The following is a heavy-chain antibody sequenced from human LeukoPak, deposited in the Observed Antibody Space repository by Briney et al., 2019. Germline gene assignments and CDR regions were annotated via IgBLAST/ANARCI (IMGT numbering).Heavy chain of an antibody. V-gene: IGHV4-34*01. D-gene: IGHD3-3*01. CDR1: GESFSGYY. J-gene: IGHJ4*02. CDR2: INHSGST. Sequence: SQTLSLTCAVYGESFSGYYWSWIRQPPGKGLEWIGEINHSGSTNYNPSLKSRVTISVDTSKNQFSLKLSSVTAADTAVYECARAKDDFWSGFRRNPGYFDYGGQGTLVTVSS. CDR3: ARAKDDFWSGFRRNPGYFDY.